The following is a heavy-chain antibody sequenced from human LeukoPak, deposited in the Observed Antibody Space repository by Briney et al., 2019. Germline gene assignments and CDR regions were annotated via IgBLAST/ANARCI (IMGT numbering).Heavy chain of an antibody. J-gene: IGHJ4*02. CDR1: GFIFKKYA. Sequence: GGSLRLSCAASGFIFKKYAMSWVRQAPGKGLEWVATLSGSGNTSSYSDSVKGRFTISRDNSKNTVYLQLNSLRAEDTAVYFCAKDRIVLTVYAFDSWGQGYLVTVSS. D-gene: IGHD2-8*01. V-gene: IGHV3-23*01. CDR3: AKDRIVLTVYAFDS. CDR2: LSGSGNTS.